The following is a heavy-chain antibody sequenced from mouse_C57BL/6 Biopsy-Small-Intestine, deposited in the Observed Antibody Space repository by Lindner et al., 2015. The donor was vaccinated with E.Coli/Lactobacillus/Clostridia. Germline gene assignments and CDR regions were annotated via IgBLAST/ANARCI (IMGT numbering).Heavy chain of an antibody. V-gene: IGHV1-81*01. CDR2: IYPRSGNT. J-gene: IGHJ2*01. Sequence: VQLQESGAELARPGASVKLSCKASGYTFTSYGISWVKQRTGQGLEWIGEIYPRSGNTYYNEKFKGKATLTADKSSSTAYMELRSLTSEDSAVYFCARKSSTVVFDYWGQGTTLTVSS. CDR3: ARKSSTVVFDY. D-gene: IGHD1-1*01. CDR1: GYTFTSYG.